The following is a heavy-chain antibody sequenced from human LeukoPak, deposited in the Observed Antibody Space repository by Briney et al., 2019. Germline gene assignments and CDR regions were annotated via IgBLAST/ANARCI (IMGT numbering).Heavy chain of an antibody. Sequence: SETLSLTCTVSGGSISSGSYFWSWIRQPAGKGLEWIGRIYTSGSTNYNPSLKSRVTISVDTSKNQFSLKLSSVTAADTAVYYCARGRGDYWGQGTLVTVSS. CDR1: GGSISSGSYF. D-gene: IGHD5-24*01. CDR3: ARGRGDY. CDR2: IYTSGST. J-gene: IGHJ4*02. V-gene: IGHV4-61*02.